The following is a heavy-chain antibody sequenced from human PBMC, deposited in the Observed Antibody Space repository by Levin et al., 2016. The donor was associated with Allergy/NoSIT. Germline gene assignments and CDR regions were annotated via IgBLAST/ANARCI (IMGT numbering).Heavy chain of an antibody. CDR3: ARLRGHPIFYFDY. V-gene: IGHV4-39*01. CDR2: IYYSGSA. CDR1: GGSIRSNNYY. D-gene: IGHD3-9*01. J-gene: IGHJ4*02. Sequence: SETLSLTCTVSGGSIRSNNYYWAWVRQPPGKGLEWIGSIYYSGSAYYNPSLKSRVTISVDTSKDQFSLKLSSVTAADTAVYSCARLRGHPIFYFDYWGQGTLVTVSS.